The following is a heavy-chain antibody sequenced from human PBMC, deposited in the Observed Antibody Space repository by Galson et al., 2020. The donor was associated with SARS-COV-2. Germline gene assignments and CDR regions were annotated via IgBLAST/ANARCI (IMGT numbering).Heavy chain of an antibody. CDR1: GFTFNNFA. CDR2: ISASGGST. Sequence: GGSLRLSCVASGFTFNNFALTWVRQAPGKGLEWVSSISASGGSTYYADSVRGRFTISRDNSKKTLFLQMNSLTAEDTAVYYCAKFACASASCYTAASKNWFDPWGQGTLVTVSS. J-gene: IGHJ5*02. CDR3: AKFACASASCYTAASKNWFDP. D-gene: IGHD2-2*02. V-gene: IGHV3-23*01.